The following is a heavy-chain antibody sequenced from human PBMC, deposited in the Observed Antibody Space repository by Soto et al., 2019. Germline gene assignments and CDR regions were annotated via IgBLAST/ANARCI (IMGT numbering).Heavy chain of an antibody. D-gene: IGHD3-9*01. CDR3: ARDLTPLRYFDWLSYFDY. Sequence: VGSLRLSCAASGFTFSSYSMNWVRQAPGKGLEWVSSISSSSSYIYYADSVKGRFTISRDNAKNSLYLQMNSLRAEDTAVYYCARDLTPLRYFDWLSYFDYWGQGTLVTVSS. V-gene: IGHV3-21*01. CDR1: GFTFSSYS. J-gene: IGHJ4*02. CDR2: ISSSSSYI.